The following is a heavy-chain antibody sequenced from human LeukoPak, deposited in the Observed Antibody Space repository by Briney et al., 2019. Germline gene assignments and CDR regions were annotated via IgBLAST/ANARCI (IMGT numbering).Heavy chain of an antibody. V-gene: IGHV1-46*01. CDR3: AREQITMIVVASGDDAFDI. CDR2: INPSRGST. J-gene: IGHJ3*02. CDR1: GYTFTGYY. Sequence: ASVKVSCKASGYTFTGYYMHWVRQAPGQGLEWMGIINPSRGSTSYAQKFQGRVTMTRDTSTSTVYMELSSLRSEDTAVYYCAREQITMIVVASGDDAFDIWGQGTMVAVSS. D-gene: IGHD3-22*01.